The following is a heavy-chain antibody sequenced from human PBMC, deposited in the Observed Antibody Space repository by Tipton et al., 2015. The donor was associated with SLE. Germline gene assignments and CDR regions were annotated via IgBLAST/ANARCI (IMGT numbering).Heavy chain of an antibody. CDR2: ISSSGSSI. D-gene: IGHD3-10*01. Sequence: GSLRLSCAASGFTFSDHYMSWIRQAPGKGLEWVSYISSSGSSIYYADSVKGRFTISRDNSKNTLYLQMNSLRAEDTAVYYCARDGPYGSGVVYWGQGTLVTVSS. CDR1: GFTFSDHY. CDR3: ARDGPYGSGVVY. V-gene: IGHV3-11*04. J-gene: IGHJ4*02.